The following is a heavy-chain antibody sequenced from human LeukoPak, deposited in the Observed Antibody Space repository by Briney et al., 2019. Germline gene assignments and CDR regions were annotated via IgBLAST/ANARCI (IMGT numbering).Heavy chain of an antibody. V-gene: IGHV3-30-3*01. D-gene: IGHD4-17*01. CDR1: GFTFSSYA. CDR3: ARDPGYTVMYDN. Sequence: GGSLRLSCAASGFTFSSYAMHWVRQAPGKGLEWVAVISYDGSNKYYADSVKGRFTISRDNSKNTLYLQMNSLRAEDTAVYYCARDPGYTVMYDNWGQGTLVTVSS. J-gene: IGHJ4*02. CDR2: ISYDGSNK.